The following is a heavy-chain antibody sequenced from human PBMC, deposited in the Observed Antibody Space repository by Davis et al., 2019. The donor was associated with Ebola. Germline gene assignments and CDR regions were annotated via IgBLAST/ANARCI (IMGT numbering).Heavy chain of an antibody. V-gene: IGHV3-30*18. CDR3: AKVKYYSTWRGGFDS. J-gene: IGHJ4*02. CDR2: ISYDGRTK. CDR1: GGTKSSYG. Sequence: GGSLRLSCAASGGTKSSYGMHWVRQVSGKGPEWVADISYDGRTKYYADSVKGRFTVSRDYSNNTLYLQMNSLRAEDTALYYCAKVKYYSTWRGGFDSWGQGTLVTVSS. D-gene: IGHD6-13*01.